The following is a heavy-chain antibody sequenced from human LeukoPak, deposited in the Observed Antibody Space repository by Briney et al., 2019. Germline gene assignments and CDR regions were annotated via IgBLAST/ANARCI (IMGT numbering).Heavy chain of an antibody. CDR3: AREGIVGATTSDDAFDI. Sequence: ASVKVSCKASGYTFTSYDINWVRQATGQGLEWMGWMNPNSGNTGYAQKFQGRVTITRNTSISTAYMELSSLRSEDTAVYYCAREGIVGATTSDDAFDIWGQGTMVTVSS. D-gene: IGHD1-26*01. CDR2: MNPNSGNT. J-gene: IGHJ3*02. V-gene: IGHV1-8*03. CDR1: GYTFTSYD.